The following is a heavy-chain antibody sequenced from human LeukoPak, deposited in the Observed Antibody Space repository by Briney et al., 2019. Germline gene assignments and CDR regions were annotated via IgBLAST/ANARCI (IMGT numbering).Heavy chain of an antibody. CDR1: GFSFSRSW. V-gene: IGHV3-7*03. J-gene: IGHJ4*02. CDR2: IKEDGSEK. Sequence: GGSLRLSCAASGFSFSRSWMSWVRQAPGKGLEWVANIKEDGSEKQYVDSVKGRFTISRDNSKNTLSLQMNSLRAEDTAVYYCAKTGRGPAAGTGSFFDYWGQGTLVTVSS. D-gene: IGHD6-13*01. CDR3: AKTGRGPAAGTGSFFDY.